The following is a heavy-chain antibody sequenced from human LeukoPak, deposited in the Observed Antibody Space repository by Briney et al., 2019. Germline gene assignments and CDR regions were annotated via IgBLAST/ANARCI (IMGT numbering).Heavy chain of an antibody. CDR2: ISIHNGNT. Sequence: ASVKVSCKASGYTFTNYGISWVRQAPGQGLEWIGWISIHNGNTDYAQKLRGRVTMTTDTSTSTAYMELRSLRSDDTAVYYCARITYDFWSGYYMPDDPWGQGTLVTVSS. D-gene: IGHD3-3*01. V-gene: IGHV1-18*01. CDR3: ARITYDFWSGYYMPDDP. CDR1: GYTFTNYG. J-gene: IGHJ5*02.